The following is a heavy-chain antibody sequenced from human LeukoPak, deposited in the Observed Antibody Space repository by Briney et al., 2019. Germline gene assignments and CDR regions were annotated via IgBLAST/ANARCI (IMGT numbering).Heavy chain of an antibody. J-gene: IGHJ4*02. CDR3: AKHVVGIEGYFDY. Sequence: PGGSLRLSCAASGFTFSSYAMSWVRQAPGKVLEWVSAISGSGGSTYYADSVKGRFTISRDNSKNTLYLQMNSLRAEDTAVYYCAKHVVGIEGYFDYWGQGTLVTVSS. CDR2: ISGSGGST. V-gene: IGHV3-23*01. D-gene: IGHD1-26*01. CDR1: GFTFSSYA.